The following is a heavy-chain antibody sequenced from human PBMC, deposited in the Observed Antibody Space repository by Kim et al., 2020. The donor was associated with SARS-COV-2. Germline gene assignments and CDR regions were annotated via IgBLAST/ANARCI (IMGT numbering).Heavy chain of an antibody. Sequence: SETLSLTCTVSGGSISSYYWSWVRQPPGKGLEWIGYIYSSGSTDYNPSLKSRVTILVDTSKTQFSLKLTSVTDADTAVYYCARLGSQAEYFYYYGLDVWG. D-gene: IGHD5-12*01. CDR2: IYSSGST. V-gene: IGHV4-59*13. CDR3: ARLGSQAEYFYYYGLDV. CDR1: GGSISSYY. J-gene: IGHJ6*01.